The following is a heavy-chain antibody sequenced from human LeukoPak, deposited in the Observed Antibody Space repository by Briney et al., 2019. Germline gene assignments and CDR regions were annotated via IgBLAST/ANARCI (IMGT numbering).Heavy chain of an antibody. V-gene: IGHV4-30-2*01. CDR3: ASIDFWSGQDH. D-gene: IGHD3-3*01. Sequence: SETLSLTCAVSGGSISSGGYSWSWIRQPPGTGLEWIGYIYHSGSTYYNPSLKSRVTISVDRSKNQFSLKLSSVTAADTAVYYCASIDFWSGQDHWGQGTLVTVS. CDR1: GGSISSGGYS. CDR2: IYHSGST. J-gene: IGHJ4*02.